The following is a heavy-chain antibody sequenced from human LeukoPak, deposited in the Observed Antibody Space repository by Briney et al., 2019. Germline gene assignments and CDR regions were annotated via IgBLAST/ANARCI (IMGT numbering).Heavy chain of an antibody. CDR1: GYSFISYW. CDR2: IYPGDSDT. D-gene: IGHD2/OR15-2a*01. Sequence: GESLKISCKGSGYSFISYWIGWVRQMPGEGLEWMGIIYPGDSDTTYSPSFQGQVTISVDKSINTAYLQWRSLKASDTAMYYCARSFAHVEGYYFDYWGQGTLLTVSS. J-gene: IGHJ4*02. V-gene: IGHV5-51*01. CDR3: ARSFAHVEGYYFDY.